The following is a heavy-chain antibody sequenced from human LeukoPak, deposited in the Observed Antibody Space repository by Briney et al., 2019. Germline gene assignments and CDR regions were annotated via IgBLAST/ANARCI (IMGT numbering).Heavy chain of an antibody. CDR3: ARVYSGGIPTRTSPYS. V-gene: IGHV3-74*01. D-gene: IGHD2-21*01. J-gene: IGHJ4*02. CDR1: GFTFSNYW. Sequence: GGSLRLSCAASGFTFSNYWMSWVRQPPGKGLVWLSRINGDGGGITYGESVKGRFTISRDNAKNTLYLQMNSLRVEDTAVYFCARVYSGGIPTRTSPYSWGQGTLVTVSS. CDR2: INGDGGGI.